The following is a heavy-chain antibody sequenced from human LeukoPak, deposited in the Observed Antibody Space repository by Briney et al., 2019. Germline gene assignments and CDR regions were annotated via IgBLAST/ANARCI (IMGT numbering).Heavy chain of an antibody. CDR3: AKGYYYDSSGYYPFDY. CDR2: VSGSGGST. J-gene: IGHJ4*02. D-gene: IGHD3-22*01. V-gene: IGHV3-23*01. CDR1: GFTFSSYA. Sequence: PGGSLRLSCAASGFTFSSYAMSWVRQAPGKGLEWVSAVSGSGGSTYYADSVRGRFTISRDNSKKTLYLQMNGLRAEDTAVYYCAKGYYYDSSGYYPFDYWGQGTLATVSP.